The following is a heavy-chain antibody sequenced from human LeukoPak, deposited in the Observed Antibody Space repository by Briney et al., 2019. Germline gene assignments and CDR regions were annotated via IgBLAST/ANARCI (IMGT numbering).Heavy chain of an antibody. Sequence: SGPTLANPTQPLTLTCTFSGFSLRTSGGGVGWMRQPPVKALEWLSLIYWDADNRYRPSLKSRLTITKDTSKTQVVLTMTNMDPVDTATYYCAHKEWELLDGYFDYWGQGTLVTVSS. CDR3: AHKEWELLDGYFDY. J-gene: IGHJ4*02. D-gene: IGHD1-26*01. V-gene: IGHV2-5*02. CDR1: GFSLRTSGGG. CDR2: IYWDADN.